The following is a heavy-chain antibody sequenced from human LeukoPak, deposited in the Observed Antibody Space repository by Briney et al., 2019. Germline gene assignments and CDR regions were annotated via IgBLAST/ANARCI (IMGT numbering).Heavy chain of an antibody. Sequence: GGSLRLSCAASGFTFTNYAMSWVRQAPGKGLEWVSSISGSGGSTHYADSVKGRFTISRDKTKNTLYLQMNSLRAEDTAVYYCAKSSYYDASGYYREYYFDYWGQGTLVTVSS. CDR3: AKSSYYDASGYYREYYFDY. V-gene: IGHV3-23*01. CDR2: ISGSGGST. J-gene: IGHJ4*02. CDR1: GFTFTNYA. D-gene: IGHD3-22*01.